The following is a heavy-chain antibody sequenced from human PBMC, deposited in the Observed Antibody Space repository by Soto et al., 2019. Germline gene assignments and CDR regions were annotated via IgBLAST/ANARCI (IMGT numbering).Heavy chain of an antibody. CDR1: GFSLSPYW. Sequence: EVHLEESGGGLVQPGGSLRLSCAASGFSLSPYWMHWVRQVPGRGLEWVARLSSDGFGAAYADSVKGRFFISRDIARNPLSLQMNSLRADDTAVYYCARDLGGPDYWGRGTSVTVSS. J-gene: IGHJ4*02. CDR2: LSSDGFGA. CDR3: ARDLGGPDY. D-gene: IGHD3-16*01. V-gene: IGHV3-74*03.